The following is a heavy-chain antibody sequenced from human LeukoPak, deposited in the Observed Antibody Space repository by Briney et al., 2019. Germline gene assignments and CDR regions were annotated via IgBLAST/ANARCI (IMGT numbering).Heavy chain of an antibody. Sequence: SSVTVSCKASGGTFSSYAISWVRQAPGPRLEWMGGIIPIFGTANYAQKFQGRVTITTDESTSTAYMELSSLRSEDTAVYYCARESMVVTGVYYYYYMDVWGKGTTVTVSS. CDR2: IIPIFGTA. CDR3: ARESMVVTGVYYYYYMDV. J-gene: IGHJ6*03. D-gene: IGHD4-23*01. V-gene: IGHV1-69*05. CDR1: GGTFSSYA.